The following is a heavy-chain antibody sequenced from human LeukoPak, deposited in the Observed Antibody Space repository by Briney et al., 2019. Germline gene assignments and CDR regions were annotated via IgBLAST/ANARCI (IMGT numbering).Heavy chain of an antibody. CDR1: GGTFSSYT. D-gene: IGHD3-3*01. J-gene: IGHJ4*02. Sequence: ASVKVSCKASGGTFSSYTISWVRQAPGQGLEWMGRIIPILGIANYAQKFQGRVTITADKSTSTAYMELSSLRSEDTAVYYCATHTTYYDFWSGPTEFGYWGQGTLVTVSS. CDR2: IIPILGIA. V-gene: IGHV1-69*02. CDR3: ATHTTYYDFWSGPTEFGY.